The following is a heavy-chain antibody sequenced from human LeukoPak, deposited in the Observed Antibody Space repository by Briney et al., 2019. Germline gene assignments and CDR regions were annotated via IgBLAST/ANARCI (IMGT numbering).Heavy chain of an antibody. Sequence: SETLSLICAVYGGSFSGYYWSWIRRPPGKGLEWIGEINHSGSTNYNPSLKSRVTISVDTSKNQFSLKLSSVTAADTAVYYCARGRAAAGTDYWGQGTLVTVSS. D-gene: IGHD6-13*01. CDR3: ARGRAAAGTDY. J-gene: IGHJ4*02. CDR1: GGSFSGYY. CDR2: INHSGST. V-gene: IGHV4-34*01.